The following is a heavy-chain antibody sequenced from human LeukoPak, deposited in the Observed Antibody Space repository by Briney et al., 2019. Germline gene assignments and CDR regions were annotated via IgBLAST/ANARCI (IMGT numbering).Heavy chain of an antibody. Sequence: GGSLRLSCAASGFTFNTYWMTWVRQAPGKGLEWVVNIKQDGSEKYYVDSVKGRFTISRDNAKNSLYLQMNSLRAEDTAIYYCARELFDFDYWGQGTLVTVSS. D-gene: IGHD3-10*01. J-gene: IGHJ4*02. CDR2: IKQDGSEK. CDR1: GFTFNTYW. V-gene: IGHV3-7*03. CDR3: ARELFDFDY.